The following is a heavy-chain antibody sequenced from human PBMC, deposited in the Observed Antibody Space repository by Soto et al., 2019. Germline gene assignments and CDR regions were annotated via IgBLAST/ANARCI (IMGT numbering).Heavy chain of an antibody. V-gene: IGHV4-30-4*01. D-gene: IGHD1-1*01. J-gene: IGHJ4*02. Sequence: QVQLKESGPGLVKPSETLSLTCNVSGGPIKTGDYYWIWTRQPPGKGLEWIGYVFYSGATNYSPSLKSRAALSMDTSKNQFSLGLTSVTAAHTAVYYCARAGFSHGHLLFWGQGIRVTVST. CDR1: GGPIKTGDYY. CDR3: ARAGFSHGHLLF. CDR2: VFYSGAT.